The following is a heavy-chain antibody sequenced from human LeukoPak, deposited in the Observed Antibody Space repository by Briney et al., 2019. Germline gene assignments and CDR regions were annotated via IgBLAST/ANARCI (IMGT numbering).Heavy chain of an antibody. D-gene: IGHD7-27*01. J-gene: IGHJ4*02. V-gene: IGHV5-51*01. CDR2: IYPDDSDT. CDR1: GYSFTNYW. CDR3: ARPLTGSEGQYYFDY. Sequence: HGESLKISCKGSGYSFTNYWIGWVRQMPGRGLEWMGIIYPDDSDTKYSPSFQGQVAISADKSISTVYLQWSSLKASDTAMYYCARPLTGSEGQYYFDYWGQGTLVTVSS.